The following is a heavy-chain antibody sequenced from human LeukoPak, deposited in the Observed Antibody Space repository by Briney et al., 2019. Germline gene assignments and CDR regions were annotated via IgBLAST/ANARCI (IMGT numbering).Heavy chain of an antibody. Sequence: TGGSLRLSCAASGFTVSFNYMGWVRQAPGKGLEWVSVIYSGGSTDYADSVKGRFTISRDKSKNTLYLQMNSLRVEDTAVYYCARTRVAAGPYWGQGTLLIVSS. V-gene: IGHV3-53*01. D-gene: IGHD6-13*01. CDR3: ARTRVAAGPY. CDR1: GFTVSFNY. J-gene: IGHJ4*02. CDR2: IYSGGST.